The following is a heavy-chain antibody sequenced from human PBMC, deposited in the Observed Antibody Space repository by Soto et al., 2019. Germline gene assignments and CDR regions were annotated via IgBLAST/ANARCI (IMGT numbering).Heavy chain of an antibody. CDR1: GFTFSSYG. J-gene: IGHJ4*02. D-gene: IGHD3-22*01. CDR2: ISYDGSNK. Sequence: QVQLVESGGGVVQPGRSLRLSCAASGFTFSSYGMHWVRQAPGKGLEWVAVISYDGSNKYYADSVKGRFTISRDNSKNPLYLQMNSLRAEDTDVYYCAKDPYYYDSSGYCDYWGQGTLVTVSS. CDR3: AKDPYYYDSSGYCDY. V-gene: IGHV3-30*18.